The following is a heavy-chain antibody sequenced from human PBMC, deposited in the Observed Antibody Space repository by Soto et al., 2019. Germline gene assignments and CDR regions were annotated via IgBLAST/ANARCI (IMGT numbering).Heavy chain of an antibody. CDR1: GGSISSSSYY. CDR2: IYYSGST. D-gene: IGHD3-3*01. V-gene: IGHV4-39*01. J-gene: IGHJ4*02. CDR3: ARHVGFWSGYSGFDY. Sequence: PSETLSLTCTVSGGSISSSSYYWGWIRQPPGKGLEWIGSIYYSGSTYYNPSLKSRVTISVDTSKNQFSLKLSSVTAADTAVYYCARHVGFWSGYSGFDYWGQGTLVTV.